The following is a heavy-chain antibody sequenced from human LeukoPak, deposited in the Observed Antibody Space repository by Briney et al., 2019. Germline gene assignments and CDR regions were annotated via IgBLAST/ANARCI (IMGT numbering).Heavy chain of an antibody. V-gene: IGHV4-30-4*08. CDR2: IYYSGST. D-gene: IGHD2-15*01. CDR3: ARDPVVDYYYYYMDV. J-gene: IGHJ6*03. Sequence: SQTLSLTCTVSGGSISSGDYYWSWIRQPPGKGLEWIGYIYYSGSTYYNPSLKSRVTISVDTSKNQFSLKLSSVTAADTAVYYCARDPVVDYYYYYMDVWGKGTTVTVSS. CDR1: GGSISSGDYY.